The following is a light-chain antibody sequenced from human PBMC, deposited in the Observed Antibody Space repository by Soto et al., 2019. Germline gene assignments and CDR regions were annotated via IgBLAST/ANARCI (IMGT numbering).Light chain of an antibody. CDR3: SSYTSSRAYV. V-gene: IGLV2-14*01. CDR2: EVS. J-gene: IGLJ1*01. CDR1: SSDVGGYNY. Sequence: QAVVTQPASVSGSPGQSITLSCTGTSSDVGGYNYVSWYQQQSGKAPKLMIHEVSNRPSGVSSRFSGSKSGNTASLTISGLQAEDEADYYCSSYTSSRAYVFGIGTKVTVL.